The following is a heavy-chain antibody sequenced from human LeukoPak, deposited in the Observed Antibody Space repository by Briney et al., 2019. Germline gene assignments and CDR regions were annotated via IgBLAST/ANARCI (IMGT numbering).Heavy chain of an antibody. CDR3: ARQGYYDILTGYYFLSDFDY. J-gene: IGHJ4*02. D-gene: IGHD3-9*01. Sequence: SETLSPTCTVSGGSISTSSYYWGWVRQPPGKGLEWIGNIFYSGSTYYSPSLKSRVTISLDTSRNQFSLKLSSVTAADTAVYYCARQGYYDILTGYYFLSDFDYWGQGTLVTVSS. V-gene: IGHV4-39*01. CDR2: IFYSGST. CDR1: GGSISTSSYY.